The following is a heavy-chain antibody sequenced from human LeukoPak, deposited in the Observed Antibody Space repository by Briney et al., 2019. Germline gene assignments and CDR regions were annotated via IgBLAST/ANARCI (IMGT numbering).Heavy chain of an antibody. V-gene: IGHV4-31*03. D-gene: IGHD3-22*01. J-gene: IGHJ4*02. Sequence: SETLSLTCTVSGGSISSGGYYWSWIRQHPGKGLEWIGYIYYSGSTYYNPSLKSRVTISVDTSKNQFSLKLSSVTAADTAVYYCARDPSPGSGYQGYFDYWGQGTLVTVSS. CDR1: GGSISSGGYY. CDR2: IYYSGST. CDR3: ARDPSPGSGYQGYFDY.